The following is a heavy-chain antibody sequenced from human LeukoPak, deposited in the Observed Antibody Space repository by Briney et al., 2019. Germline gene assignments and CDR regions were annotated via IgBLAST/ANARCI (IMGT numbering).Heavy chain of an antibody. CDR1: GFTFSDYY. D-gene: IGHD5-24*01. J-gene: IGHJ5*02. Sequence: GGSLRLSCAASGFTFSDYYMTWIRQAPGKGLEWVSYISSSSTIYHADSVKGRFTISRDNAKNSLHLQMNSLRAEDTAVYYCARGRSRPPNWFDPWGQGTLVTVSS. CDR2: ISSSSTI. CDR3: ARGRSRPPNWFDP. V-gene: IGHV3-11*01.